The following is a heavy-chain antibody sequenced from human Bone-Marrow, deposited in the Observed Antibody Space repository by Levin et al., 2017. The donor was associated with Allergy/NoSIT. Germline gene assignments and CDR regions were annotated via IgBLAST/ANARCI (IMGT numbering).Heavy chain of an antibody. D-gene: IGHD3-22*01. CDR1: GFSLSTSGMC. J-gene: IGHJ4*02. V-gene: IGHV2-70*01. CDR3: ARSYYYDSSGYYALDY. Sequence: SGPTLVKPTQTLTLTCTFSGFSLSTSGMCVSWIRQPPGKALEWLALIAWDDDKYYSTSLKTRLTISKDTSNNQVVLTMTNMDPVDTATYYGARSYYYDSSGYYALDYWGQGTLVTVSS. CDR2: IAWDDDK.